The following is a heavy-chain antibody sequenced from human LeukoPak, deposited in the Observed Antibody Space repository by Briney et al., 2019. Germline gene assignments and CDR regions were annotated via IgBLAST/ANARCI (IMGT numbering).Heavy chain of an antibody. D-gene: IGHD6-13*01. Sequence: ASVTVSCKASGYTFTGYYMHWVRQAPGQGLEWMGWINPNSGGTNYAQKFQGRVTMTRDTSISTAYMELSRLRSDDTAVYYCARVGNRIAASFDYWGQGTLVTVSS. V-gene: IGHV1-2*02. CDR3: ARVGNRIAASFDY. CDR2: INPNSGGT. CDR1: GYTFTGYY. J-gene: IGHJ4*02.